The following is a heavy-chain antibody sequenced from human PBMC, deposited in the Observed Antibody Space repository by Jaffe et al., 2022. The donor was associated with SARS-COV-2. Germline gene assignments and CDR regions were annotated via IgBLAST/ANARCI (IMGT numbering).Heavy chain of an antibody. CDR1: GGSVSSGSYY. J-gene: IGHJ6*03. CDR3: ARQTWIAAAGRGYYYYYMDV. V-gene: IGHV4-61*01. Sequence: QVQLQESGPGLVKPSETLSLTCTVSGGSVSSGSYYWSWIRQPPGKGLEWIGYIYYSGSTNYNPSLKSRVTISVDTSKNQFSLKLSSVTAADTAVYYCARQTWIAAAGRGYYYYYMDVWGKGTTVTVSS. CDR2: IYYSGST. D-gene: IGHD6-13*01.